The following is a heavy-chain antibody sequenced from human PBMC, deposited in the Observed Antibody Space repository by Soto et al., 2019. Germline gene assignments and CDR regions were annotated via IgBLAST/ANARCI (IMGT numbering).Heavy chain of an antibody. V-gene: IGHV3-7*03. CDR1: GFTFGSYW. Sequence: PGGSLRLSCATSGFTFGSYWMDWVRQAPGKGLEWVANINQDGSENYYVDSVKGRFTISRDNAKNSLYLQMNSLRVEDTAVYYCARSLDYWSQGTLVTVSS. J-gene: IGHJ4*01. CDR2: INQDGSEN. CDR3: ARSLDY.